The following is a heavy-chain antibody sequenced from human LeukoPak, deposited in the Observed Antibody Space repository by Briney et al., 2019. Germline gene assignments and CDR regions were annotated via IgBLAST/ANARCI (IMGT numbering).Heavy chain of an antibody. J-gene: IGHJ4*02. V-gene: IGHV4-39*01. CDR1: GGSISSSSYY. CDR2: IYYSGST. Sequence: PSETLSLTCTVSGGSISSSSYYWGWIRQPPGKGLEWIGSIYYSGSTYYNPSLKSRVTISVDTSKNQFSLKLSSVTAADTAVYYCARLSGSYFYFDYRGQGTLVTVSS. D-gene: IGHD1-26*01. CDR3: ARLSGSYFYFDY.